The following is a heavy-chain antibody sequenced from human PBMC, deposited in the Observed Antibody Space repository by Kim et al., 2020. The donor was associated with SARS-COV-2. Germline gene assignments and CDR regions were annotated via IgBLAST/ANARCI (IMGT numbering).Heavy chain of an antibody. CDR3: ARNPKSAFDI. Sequence: SETLSLTCSVSGDSVSYYYWSWIRQSPGKGPEWIGHIYHSGSTTYNPSLTSRVTISIDMSKNEFSLELTSVTPADTAVYYCARNPKSAFDIWSLGTLVTVSS. V-gene: IGHV4-59*02. CDR2: IYHSGST. J-gene: IGHJ3*02. CDR1: GDSVSYYY.